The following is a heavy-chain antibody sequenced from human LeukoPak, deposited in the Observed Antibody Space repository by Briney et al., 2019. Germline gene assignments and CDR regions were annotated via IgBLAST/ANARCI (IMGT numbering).Heavy chain of an antibody. V-gene: IGHV3-30*18. D-gene: IGHD2-15*01. J-gene: IGHJ4*02. CDR2: ISYEGSNE. CDR3: AKDGYCSAGSCYSNFFDY. CDR1: GFTFRQYG. Sequence: GGSLRLSCAASGFTFRQYGMHWVRQAPGKGLEWVAIISYEGSNEYYADSVKGRFTISRDNSKNTLYLQMNSLRTEDTAVYFCAKDGYCSAGSCYSNFFDYWGQGTLVTVSS.